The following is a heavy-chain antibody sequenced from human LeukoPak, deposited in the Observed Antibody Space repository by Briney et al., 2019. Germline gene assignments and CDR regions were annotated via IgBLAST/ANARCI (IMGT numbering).Heavy chain of an antibody. V-gene: IGHV3-11*01. Sequence: GGSLRLSCAASGFTFSDNYMSWIRQAPGKGLEWVAYMSSSGNLISYADSVRGRFTISRDNAQNSLYLQLNSLRAEDTAVYYCARDNSTKRFLQPHSDQWGQGALVIVSS. CDR1: GFTFSDNY. D-gene: IGHD5-24*01. CDR2: MSSSGNLI. CDR3: ARDNSTKRFLQPHSDQ. J-gene: IGHJ4*02.